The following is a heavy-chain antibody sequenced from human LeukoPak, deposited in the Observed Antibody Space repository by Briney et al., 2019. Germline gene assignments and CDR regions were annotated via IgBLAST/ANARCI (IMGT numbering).Heavy chain of an antibody. CDR3: ARRSVVWGDPFDY. J-gene: IGHJ4*02. V-gene: IGHV3-23*01. CDR2: LSGSGGST. CDR1: GFTFSSYA. D-gene: IGHD3-10*01. Sequence: GGSLRLSCAASGFTFSSYAMTWVRQAPGKGLEWVSGLSGSGGSTYYADSVKGRFTISRDNSKNTLCVQMNSLRAEDTAIYYCARRSVVWGDPFDYWGQGTLVTVSS.